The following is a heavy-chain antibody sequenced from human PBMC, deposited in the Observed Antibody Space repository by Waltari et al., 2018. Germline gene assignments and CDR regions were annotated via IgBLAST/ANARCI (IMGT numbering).Heavy chain of an antibody. V-gene: IGHV4-59*08. CDR3: ARHITFSYDFFAMDV. Sequence: QVQLQESGPGLVKPSETLSLTCTVSSGSTSSDYWRWIRQPPGKGLEWIGNIFDSGNTNYNPPLKSRVTTSLDTSKNQISLKLNSVTAADTAVYYCARHITFSYDFFAMDVWGQGTTVIVSS. CDR1: SGSTSSDY. J-gene: IGHJ6*02. CDR2: IFDSGNT. D-gene: IGHD3-16*01.